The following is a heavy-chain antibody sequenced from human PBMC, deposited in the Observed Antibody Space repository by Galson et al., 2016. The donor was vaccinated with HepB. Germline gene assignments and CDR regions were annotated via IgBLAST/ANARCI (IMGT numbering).Heavy chain of an antibody. Sequence: SLRLSCAASGFTFSSYAMHWVRQAPGKGLEWVAVISYDGNVKYYTDSVKGRFTLSKDNSRNTLYLQMNSLRAEDTAVYYCAKDRGGAVPNWFDPWGQGTLVTVSS. CDR2: ISYDGNVK. J-gene: IGHJ5*02. D-gene: IGHD3-16*01. V-gene: IGHV3-30*04. CDR1: GFTFSSYA. CDR3: AKDRGGAVPNWFDP.